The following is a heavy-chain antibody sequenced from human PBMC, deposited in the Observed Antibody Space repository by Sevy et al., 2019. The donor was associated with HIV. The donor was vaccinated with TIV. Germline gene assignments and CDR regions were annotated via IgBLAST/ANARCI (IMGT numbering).Heavy chain of an antibody. Sequence: ASVKVSCKASGYTFDSYGITCGRQAPGQELEGRGGISTYNSNKNYTQKFQARVTITTDTSTSTAYLDLTSLISDDTATYYCARGVSVVPTTGVWFDPWGQGTLVTVSS. CDR3: ARGVSVVPTTGVWFDP. CDR1: GYTFDSYG. J-gene: IGHJ5*02. V-gene: IGHV1-18*01. D-gene: IGHD5-12*01. CDR2: ISTYNSNK.